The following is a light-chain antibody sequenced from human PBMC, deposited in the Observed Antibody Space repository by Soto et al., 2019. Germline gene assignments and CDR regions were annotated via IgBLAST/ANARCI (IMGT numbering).Light chain of an antibody. Sequence: QSVLTQPPSVSGAPGQRVTISCTGRSSNIGSGYAIHWYQQPPGTVPKLLIYDGTNRPSGVPDRFSGSKSGTSASLAITGLQAEDEADYFCQSYDSSLGGWVFGGGTKLTVL. J-gene: IGLJ3*02. V-gene: IGLV1-40*01. CDR1: SSNIGSGYA. CDR3: QSYDSSLGGWV. CDR2: DGT.